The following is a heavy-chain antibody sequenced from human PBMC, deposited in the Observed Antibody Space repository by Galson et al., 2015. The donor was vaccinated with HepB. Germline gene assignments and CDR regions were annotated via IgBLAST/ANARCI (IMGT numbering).Heavy chain of an antibody. D-gene: IGHD2-15*01. CDR2: IKRDGSEK. CDR1: GFTFSSFW. CDR3: ARSILAAGPTLEN. V-gene: IGHV3-7*03. Sequence: SLRLSCATSGFTFSSFWMTWVRQAPGKGLEWVANIKRDGSEKYYADSVKGRFTISRDNTEKSVYLQMNSLRVEDTAVYFCARSILAAGPTLENWGQGTLVTVSS. J-gene: IGHJ4*02.